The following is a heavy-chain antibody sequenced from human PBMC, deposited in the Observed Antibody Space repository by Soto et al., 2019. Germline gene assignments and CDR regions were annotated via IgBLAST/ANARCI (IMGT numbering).Heavy chain of an antibody. J-gene: IGHJ3*02. Sequence: SASLSLTCTVSGGSRSSGGYGWNGIRQHSGKGLEWVGHISYSGSTNYNPCLKSRVTMSVDTSKNQFSLKLSSVTAADTAVSYCASEPTVVTIRTFDIWGQATIVTVSS. V-gene: IGHV4-61*08. CDR2: ISYSGST. D-gene: IGHD3-3*01. CDR1: GGSRSSGGYG. CDR3: ASEPTVVTIRTFDI.